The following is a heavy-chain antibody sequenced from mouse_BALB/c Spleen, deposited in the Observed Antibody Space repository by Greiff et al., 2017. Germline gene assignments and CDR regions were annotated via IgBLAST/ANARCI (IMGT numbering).Heavy chain of an antibody. J-gene: IGHJ4*01. V-gene: IGHV1-4*02. Sequence: QVQLKESAAELARPGASVKMSCKASGYTFTSYTMHWVKQRPGQGLEWIGYINPSSGYTEYNQKFKDKTTLTADKSSSTAYMQLSSLTSEDSAVYYCARGDYYGSSHAMDYWGQGTSVTVSS. CDR3: ARGDYYGSSHAMDY. CDR1: GYTFTSYT. D-gene: IGHD1-1*01. CDR2: INPSSGYT.